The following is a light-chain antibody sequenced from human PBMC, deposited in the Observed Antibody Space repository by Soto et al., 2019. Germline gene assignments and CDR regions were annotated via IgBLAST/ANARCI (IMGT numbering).Light chain of an antibody. J-gene: IGKJ3*01. Sequence: EIVLTQSPGTLSLSPGERATLSCRASQSVSSSYLAWYQQKPGQAPRLLIYGASSRATGIPDRFSGSGSGTDFTLTISRLEPEDFEVYYCQQYASSPLFTFGPGTKVDIK. CDR2: GAS. CDR3: QQYASSPLFT. V-gene: IGKV3-20*01. CDR1: QSVSSSY.